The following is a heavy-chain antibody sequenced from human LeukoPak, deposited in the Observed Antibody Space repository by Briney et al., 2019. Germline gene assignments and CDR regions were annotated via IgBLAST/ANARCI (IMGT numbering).Heavy chain of an antibody. CDR1: GGSISGYY. Sequence: SETLSLTCTVSGGSISGYYWSWLRQPPGKGLEWIGYIYHSGSTNYNPSLESRITISLDTSNKQFSLKLSSVSAADTAVYYCAREGFGNSYYFDYWGQGTPVTVSS. J-gene: IGHJ4*02. CDR3: AREGFGNSYYFDY. V-gene: IGHV4-59*01. CDR2: IYHSGST. D-gene: IGHD3-10*01.